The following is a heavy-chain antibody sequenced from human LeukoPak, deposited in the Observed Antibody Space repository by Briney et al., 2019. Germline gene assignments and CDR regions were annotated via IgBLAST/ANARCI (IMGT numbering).Heavy chain of an antibody. V-gene: IGHV4-38-2*02. CDR3: ARAASYNLDY. CDR2: IYHSGST. J-gene: IGHJ4*02. CDR1: GYSISSGYY. Sequence: SETLSLTRTVSGYSISSGYYWGWIRQPPGKGLEWIGSIYHSGSTYYNPSLKSRVTISVDTSKNQFSLKLSSVTAADTAVYYCARAASYNLDYWGQGTLVTVSS. D-gene: IGHD1-1*01.